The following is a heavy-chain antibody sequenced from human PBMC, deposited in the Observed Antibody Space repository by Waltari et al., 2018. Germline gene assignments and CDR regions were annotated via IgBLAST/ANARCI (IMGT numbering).Heavy chain of an antibody. CDR3: TRSGSYWYFDL. J-gene: IGHJ2*01. Sequence: EVQLVETGGGLIQPGGSLRLACAAAGFTVTSNYLSWVRQAPGKGLEWVSLIYGGGGGSTYYADSVKGRFIISRDNSKNTVYLQMNSLRGDDTAVYYCTRSGSYWYFDLWGRGTLVTVSS. CDR2: IYGGGGGST. V-gene: IGHV3-53*02. CDR1: GFTVTSNY. D-gene: IGHD1-26*01.